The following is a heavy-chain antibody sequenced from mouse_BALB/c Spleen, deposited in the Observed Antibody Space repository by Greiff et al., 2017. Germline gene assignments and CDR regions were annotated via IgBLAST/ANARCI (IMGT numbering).Heavy chain of an antibody. CDR1: GFTFSSYA. J-gene: IGHJ2*01. CDR2: ISSGGST. D-gene: IGHD2-1*01. V-gene: IGHV5-6-5*01. Sequence: EVHLVESGGGLVKPGGSLKLSCAASGFTFSSYAMSWVRQTPEKRLEWVASISSGGSTYYPDSVKGRFTISRDNARNILYLQMSSLRSEDTAMYYCARRGYGNYGYYFDYWGQGTTLTVSS. CDR3: ARRGYGNYGYYFDY.